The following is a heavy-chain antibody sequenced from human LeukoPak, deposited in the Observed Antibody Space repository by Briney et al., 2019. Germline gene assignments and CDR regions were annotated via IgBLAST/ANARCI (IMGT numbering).Heavy chain of an antibody. D-gene: IGHD3-9*01. Sequence: RPGGSLRLSCAASGFTFSSYGMSWVRQAPGKGLEWVSAIYVSGGSTYYADSVKGRFTISRDNSKNTLYLQMNSLRAEDTAVYYCAKVYHNYDILTGYYYYYYMDVWGKGTTVTISS. CDR3: AKVYHNYDILTGYYYYYYMDV. CDR2: IYVSGGST. CDR1: GFTFSSYG. J-gene: IGHJ6*03. V-gene: IGHV3-23*01.